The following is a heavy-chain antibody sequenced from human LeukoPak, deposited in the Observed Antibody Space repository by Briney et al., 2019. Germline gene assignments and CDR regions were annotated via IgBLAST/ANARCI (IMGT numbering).Heavy chain of an antibody. V-gene: IGHV3-7*01. D-gene: IGHD3-22*01. Sequence: GGSLRLSCAASGFTFNNNWMTWVRQDPGKGPEWVANVKEDGSEKFYVDSVKGRFTISRDNAKNSLYLQMTSLRAEDTAVYYCTRATVHYDSSGYFEGLFAFDIGGQGTMVTVSS. J-gene: IGHJ3*02. CDR2: VKEDGSEK. CDR3: TRATVHYDSSGYFEGLFAFDI. CDR1: GFTFNNNW.